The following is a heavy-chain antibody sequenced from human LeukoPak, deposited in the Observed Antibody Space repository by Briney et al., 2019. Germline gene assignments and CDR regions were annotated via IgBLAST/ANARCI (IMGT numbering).Heavy chain of an antibody. Sequence: SETLCLTCTVSGGSISSYYWSWIRQPPGKGLEWIGYVHYSGATNYNPSLKSRVTISVDTTKRYFSLKLRSVTAADTAVYYCVRRAYLDYSGPFDPCGQGNLVTVSS. CDR2: VHYSGAT. J-gene: IGHJ5*02. CDR3: VRRAYLDYSGPFDP. V-gene: IGHV4-59*01. CDR1: GGSISSYY. D-gene: IGHD4-11*01.